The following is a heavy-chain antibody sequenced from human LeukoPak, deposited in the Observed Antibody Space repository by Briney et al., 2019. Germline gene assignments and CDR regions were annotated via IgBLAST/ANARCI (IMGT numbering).Heavy chain of an antibody. V-gene: IGHV4-34*01. J-gene: IGHJ5*01. CDR3: ARQANGSGSYYNDS. Sequence: SETLSLTSAVYGGSFSGYCWSWIRQPPGKGLDWIGETNHSGSTNYNPSLKSRVTISVDTSKNQFSLKLSSVTAADTAVYYCARQANGSGSYYNDSWGQGALVTVSS. CDR1: GGSFSGYC. CDR2: TNHSGST. D-gene: IGHD3-10*01.